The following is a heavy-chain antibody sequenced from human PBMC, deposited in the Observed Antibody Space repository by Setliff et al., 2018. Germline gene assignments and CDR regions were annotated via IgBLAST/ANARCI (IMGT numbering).Heavy chain of an antibody. CDR1: GFTFSSYW. CDR3: VRGYPVTFDI. J-gene: IGHJ3*02. Sequence: GGSLRLSCAASGFTFSSYWMSWVRQAPGKGLEWVSAISGSGGSTYYADSVKGRFTISRDNSKNTLYLQMNNLGAEDTAVYFCVRGYPVTFDIWGQGTMVTVSS. CDR2: ISGSGGST. D-gene: IGHD1-1*01. V-gene: IGHV3-23*01.